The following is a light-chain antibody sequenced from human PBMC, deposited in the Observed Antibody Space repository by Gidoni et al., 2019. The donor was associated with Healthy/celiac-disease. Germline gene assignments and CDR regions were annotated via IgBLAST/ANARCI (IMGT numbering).Light chain of an antibody. Sequence: ELVMTPSPATLSVSPVERATLSCRASQSVSSNLSWYQQKPAQAPRLLIYGASTRSTGLPARFSCSGSGTEFTLTISSLQSEDCAVYYCQQYNNWPLSITFGQGTRLEIK. CDR2: GAS. CDR1: QSVSSN. CDR3: QQYNNWPLSIT. J-gene: IGKJ5*01. V-gene: IGKV3-15*01.